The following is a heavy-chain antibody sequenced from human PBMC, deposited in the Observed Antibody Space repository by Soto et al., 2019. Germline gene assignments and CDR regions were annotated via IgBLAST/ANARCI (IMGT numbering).Heavy chain of an antibody. CDR1: GVSINNYY. D-gene: IGHD1-7*01. CDR3: ARTDNWNYRAYFDY. J-gene: IGHJ4*02. V-gene: IGHV4-59*01. CDR2: IYYSGNA. Sequence: SETLSLTCTVSGVSINNYYWSWIRQPPGKGLEWIGHIYYSGNANYNPSLKSRVTISIDTSKSQFSLKLSSVTAADTAVYYCARTDNWNYRAYFDYWGQGTLVTVPQ.